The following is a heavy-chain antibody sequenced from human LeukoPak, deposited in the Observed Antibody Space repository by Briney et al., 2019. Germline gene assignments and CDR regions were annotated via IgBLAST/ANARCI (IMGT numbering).Heavy chain of an antibody. CDR3: ARNSSSWYYFDY. CDR2: ITSSSSYI. D-gene: IGHD6-13*01. Sequence: GGSLRLSCAASGFTFSYYSMNWVRQAPGQGLEWVSSITSSSSYIYYADSVKGRFTISRDNSKNSLYLQMNSLRAEDTAVYYCARNSSSWYYFDYGGQGTLVTVSS. CDR1: GFTFSYYS. J-gene: IGHJ4*02. V-gene: IGHV3-21*01.